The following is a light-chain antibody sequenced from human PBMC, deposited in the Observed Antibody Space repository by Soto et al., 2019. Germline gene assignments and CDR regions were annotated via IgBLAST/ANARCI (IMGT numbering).Light chain of an antibody. J-gene: IGKJ1*01. V-gene: IGKV3-20*01. CDR3: QQYGHSPRT. Sequence: EVVLTQSPGTLSLSPGERASLSCRASQSVSNSFLAWYQQKAGQSPMLLIYAASARAIGIPDRFSGSGSGTDFTLTISRLEPEDFAVYYCQQYGHSPRTFGQGTKVEVK. CDR2: AAS. CDR1: QSVSNSF.